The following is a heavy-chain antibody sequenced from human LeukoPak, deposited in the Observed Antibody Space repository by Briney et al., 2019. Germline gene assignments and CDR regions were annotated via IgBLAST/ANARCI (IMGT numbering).Heavy chain of an antibody. Sequence: SETLSLTCTVSGGSISGHYWSWIRQPPGKGLEWIGYIYYSGTTNYNPSLKSRLTILVDTSKNQFSLKLSSVTAADTAVYYCARLTSFTVSGVPACYAVGVWGQGTTVTVSS. CDR1: GGSISGHY. V-gene: IGHV4-59*11. CDR3: ARLTSFTVSGVPACYAVGV. J-gene: IGHJ6*02. CDR2: IYYSGTT. D-gene: IGHD3-3*01.